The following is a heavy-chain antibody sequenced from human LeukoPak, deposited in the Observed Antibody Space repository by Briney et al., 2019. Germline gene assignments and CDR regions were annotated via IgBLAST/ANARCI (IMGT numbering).Heavy chain of an antibody. D-gene: IGHD3-22*01. CDR1: GGSFSGYY. CDR3: ARGPWTYYYDSSGYSARFYFDY. V-gene: IGHV4-34*01. CDR2: INHSGST. J-gene: IGHJ4*02. Sequence: SETLSLTCAVYGGSFSGYYWSWIRQPPGKGLEWIGEINHSGSTNYNPSLKSRVTISVDTSKNQFSLKLSSVTAADTAVYYCARGPWTYYYDSSGYSARFYFDYWGQGTLVTVSS.